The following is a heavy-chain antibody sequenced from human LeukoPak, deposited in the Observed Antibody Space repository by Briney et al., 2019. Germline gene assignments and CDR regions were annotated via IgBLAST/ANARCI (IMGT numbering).Heavy chain of an antibody. CDR1: GGSISSGGYS. CDR2: IYHSGST. V-gene: IGHV4-30-2*01. CDR3: ARDSGDYGDYFDY. J-gene: IGHJ4*02. Sequence: SETLSLTCAVSGGSISSGGYSWSWIRQPPGKGLEWIGYIYHSGSTYYNPSLKSRVTISVDRSKNQFSLKLSSVTAADTAVYYCARDSGDYGDYFDYWGQGTLVTVS. D-gene: IGHD4-17*01.